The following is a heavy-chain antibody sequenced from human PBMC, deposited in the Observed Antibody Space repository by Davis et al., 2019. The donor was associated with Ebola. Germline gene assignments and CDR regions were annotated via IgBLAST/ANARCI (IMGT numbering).Heavy chain of an antibody. D-gene: IGHD5-12*01. CDR3: ARDFEAATLVATSLYYGMDV. V-gene: IGHV7-4-1*02. Sequence: AASVKVSCKASGYTFTSYAMNWVRQAPGQGLEWMGWINTNTGNPTYAQGFTGRFVFSLDTSVSTAYLQISSLKAEDTAVYYCARDFEAATLVATSLYYGMDVWGKGTTVTVSS. CDR1: GYTFTSYA. J-gene: IGHJ6*04. CDR2: INTNTGNP.